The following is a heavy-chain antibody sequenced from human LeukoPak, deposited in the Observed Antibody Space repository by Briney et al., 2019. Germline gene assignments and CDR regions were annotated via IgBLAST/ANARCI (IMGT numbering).Heavy chain of an antibody. J-gene: IGHJ4*02. CDR2: IYTSGST. V-gene: IGHV4-4*07. D-gene: IGHD6-19*01. CDR1: GGSFSGYY. CDR3: ARDRMDWYSSGWSPFDY. Sequence: SETLSLTCAVYGGSFSGYYGSWIRQPAGKGLEWIGRIYTSGSTNYNPSLKSRVTMSVDTSKNQFSLKLSSVTAADTAVYYCARDRMDWYSSGWSPFDYWGQGTLVTVSS.